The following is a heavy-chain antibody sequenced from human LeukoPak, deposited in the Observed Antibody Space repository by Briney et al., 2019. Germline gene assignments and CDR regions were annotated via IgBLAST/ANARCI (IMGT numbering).Heavy chain of an antibody. V-gene: IGHV3-9*01. J-gene: IGHJ4*02. D-gene: IGHD6-19*01. Sequence: GRSLRLSCAASGFTIDDYAMHWVRQAPGKGLEWVSGISWNSGSIGYADSVKGRFTISRDNAKNSLYLQMNSLRAEDTALYYCVKADSSIAVAGPHYWGQGTLVTVSS. CDR2: ISWNSGSI. CDR3: VKADSSIAVAGPHY. CDR1: GFTIDDYA.